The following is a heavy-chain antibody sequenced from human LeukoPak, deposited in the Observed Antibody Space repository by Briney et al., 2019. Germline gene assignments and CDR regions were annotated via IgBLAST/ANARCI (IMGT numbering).Heavy chain of an antibody. D-gene: IGHD2-2*01. Sequence: GGSLRPSCAASGFTFSSYGMHWVRQAPGKGLEWVAVIWYDGSNKYYADSVKGRFTISRDNSKNTLYLQMNSLRAEDTAVYYCARDDIVVVPAGLDYYYYGMDVWGQGTTVTVSS. CDR2: IWYDGSNK. CDR1: GFTFSSYG. J-gene: IGHJ6*02. V-gene: IGHV3-33*01. CDR3: ARDDIVVVPAGLDYYYYGMDV.